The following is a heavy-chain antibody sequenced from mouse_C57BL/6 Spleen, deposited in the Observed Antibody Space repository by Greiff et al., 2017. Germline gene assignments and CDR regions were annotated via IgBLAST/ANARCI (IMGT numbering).Heavy chain of an antibody. D-gene: IGHD1-1*01. J-gene: IGHJ4*01. V-gene: IGHV1-55*01. Sequence: QVQLQQPGAELVKPGASVKMSCKASGYTFTSYWITWVKQRPGQGLEWIGDIYPGSGSTNYNEKFKSKATLTVDTSSSTAYMQLSSLTSEDSAVYYCARGSDYGSSYYAMDYWGQGTSVTVSS. CDR2: IYPGSGST. CDR3: ARGSDYGSSYYAMDY. CDR1: GYTFTSYW.